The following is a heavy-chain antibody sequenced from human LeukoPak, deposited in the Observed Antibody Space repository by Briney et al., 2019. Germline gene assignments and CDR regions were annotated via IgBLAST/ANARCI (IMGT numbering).Heavy chain of an antibody. D-gene: IGHD3-16*01. CDR1: GFTFSSYS. CDR3: ARLADYVWGSYHDGDY. V-gene: IGHV3-21*01. CDR2: ISSSSSSYI. Sequence: GGSLRLSCAASGFTFSSYSMNWVRQAPGKGLEWVSSISSSSSSYIYYADSVKGRFTISRDNAKNSLYLQMNSLRAEDTAVYYCARLADYVWGSYHDGDYWGQGTLVTVSS. J-gene: IGHJ4*02.